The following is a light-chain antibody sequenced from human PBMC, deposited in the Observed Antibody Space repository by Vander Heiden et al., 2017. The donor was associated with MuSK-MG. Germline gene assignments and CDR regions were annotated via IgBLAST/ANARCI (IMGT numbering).Light chain of an antibody. V-gene: IGKV1-5*03. Sequence: DIQMTQSPSTLSASVGDRVTITCRASQSISIWLAWYQQKPGKAPKLLIYKASSLESGVPSRFSGSGSGTEFTLTISSLQPDDFATYYCQQYNSYPFTFGPGTKVAIK. CDR2: KAS. J-gene: IGKJ3*01. CDR3: QQYNSYPFT. CDR1: QSISIW.